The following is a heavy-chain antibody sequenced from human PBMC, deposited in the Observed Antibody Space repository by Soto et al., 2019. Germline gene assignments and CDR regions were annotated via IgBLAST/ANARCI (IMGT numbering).Heavy chain of an antibody. V-gene: IGHV5-51*01. J-gene: IGHJ5*02. CDR1: GYKFTSYW. D-gene: IGHD3-22*01. CDR2: IFPSDSDA. CDR3: ARKDKSGYFNWFDP. Sequence: GESLKISCRTSGYKFTSYWIAWVRQMPGKGLEWMGIIFPSDSDARYSPSFQGQVTISADRSTSTVFLQWASLKASDTAVYFCARKDKSGYFNWFDPWGQGTLVTVSS.